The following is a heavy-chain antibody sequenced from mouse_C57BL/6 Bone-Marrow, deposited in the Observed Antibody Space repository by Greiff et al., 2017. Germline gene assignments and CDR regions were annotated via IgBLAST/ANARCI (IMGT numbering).Heavy chain of an antibody. CDR3: ACYGNDVAWFAY. D-gene: IGHD2-9*01. CDR2: IDPETGGT. V-gene: IGHV1-15*01. CDR1: GYTFTDYE. Sequence: QVQLQQSGAELVRPGASVTLSCKASGYTFTDYEMHWVKQTPVHGLEWIGAIDPETGGTAYNQKFKGKAILTADKSSSTAYMELRSLTSEDSAVYYCACYGNDVAWFAYGSRGALVTDS. J-gene: IGHJ3*01.